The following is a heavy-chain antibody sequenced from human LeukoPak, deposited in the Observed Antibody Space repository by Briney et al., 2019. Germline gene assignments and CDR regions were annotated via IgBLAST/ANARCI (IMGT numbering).Heavy chain of an antibody. V-gene: IGHV4-4*07. D-gene: IGHD4-17*01. CDR2: IHTSGST. CDR1: GGSISSYY. J-gene: IGHJ5*02. Sequence: SETLPLTCTVSGGSISSYYWSWIRQPAGKGQEWIGRIHTSGSTNYNPSLKSRVTMSVDTSKNQFSLKLSSVTAADTAVYYCARGNGDWFDPWGQGTLVTVSS. CDR3: ARGNGDWFDP.